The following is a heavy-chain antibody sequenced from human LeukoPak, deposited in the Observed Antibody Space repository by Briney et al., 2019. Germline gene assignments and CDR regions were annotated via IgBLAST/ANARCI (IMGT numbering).Heavy chain of an antibody. CDR1: GVSFYDYY. CDR2: INHSGYT. CDR3: TRMTTGDDY. J-gene: IGHJ4*02. Sequence: PSETLSLTCAVSGVSFYDYYWRCVRQTPGKGLEWIGEINHSGYTNDSPSLKSRVTLSIDTSRKQFSLNLRSVTVADAGIYYCTRMTTGDDYWGQGSLVTVSS. V-gene: IGHV4-34*01. D-gene: IGHD4-17*01.